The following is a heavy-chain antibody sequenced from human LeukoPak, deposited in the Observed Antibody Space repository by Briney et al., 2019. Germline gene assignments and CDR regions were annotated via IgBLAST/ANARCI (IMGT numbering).Heavy chain of an antibody. CDR3: ARVFQQQLVRRYYYYYMDV. V-gene: IGHV4-34*01. Sequence: SETLSLTCVVYGGSFSGYYWSWIRRPPGKGLEWIGEINHSGSTNYNPSLKSRVTISVDTSKNQFSLKLSSVTAADTAVYYCARVFQQQLVRRYYYYYMDVWGKGTTVTVSS. CDR1: GGSFSGYY. D-gene: IGHD6-13*01. CDR2: INHSGST. J-gene: IGHJ6*03.